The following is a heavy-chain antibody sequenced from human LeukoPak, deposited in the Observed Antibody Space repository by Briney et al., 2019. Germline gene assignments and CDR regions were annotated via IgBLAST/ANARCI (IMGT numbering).Heavy chain of an antibody. D-gene: IGHD6-25*01. CDR1: GSTFSSYA. J-gene: IGHJ4*02. Sequence: GGSLRLSCAASGSTFSSYAMRWVRQAPGKGLEWVSGISGSGGSTYYADSVKGRFTISRDNSKNTLYLQMNSVRAEDTAVYYCAKGAASEYYFDSWGQGTLVTVSS. CDR2: ISGSGGST. CDR3: AKGAASEYYFDS. V-gene: IGHV3-23*01.